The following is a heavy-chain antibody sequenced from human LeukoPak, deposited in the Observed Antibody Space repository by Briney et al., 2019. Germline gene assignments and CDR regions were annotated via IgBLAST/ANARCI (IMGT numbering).Heavy chain of an antibody. Sequence: PGGSLRLSCAASGFTFSDYYMSWIRQAPGKGLEWVSSITGSSSYIYYADSVKGRFTISRDNAKNSLYLQMNSLRVEDTAVYYCARAKWVGTTDNWFDPWGQGTLVTVSS. D-gene: IGHD1-1*01. CDR1: GFTFSDYY. CDR2: ITGSSSYI. J-gene: IGHJ5*02. V-gene: IGHV3-11*06. CDR3: ARAKWVGTTDNWFDP.